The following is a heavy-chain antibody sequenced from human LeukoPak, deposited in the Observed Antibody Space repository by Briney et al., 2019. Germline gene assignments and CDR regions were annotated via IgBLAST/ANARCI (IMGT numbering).Heavy chain of an antibody. V-gene: IGHV1-18*04. Sequence: ASVKVSCKASGYTFTSYGISWVRQPPGQGLGWMGWISVYSGNTNYAQKLQGRVTMTTDTSTSTAYMELRSLRSDDTAVYYCAREYGSGSYYEGGYWFDPWGQGTLVTVSS. CDR1: GYTFTSYG. D-gene: IGHD3-10*01. CDR3: AREYGSGSYYEGGYWFDP. CDR2: ISVYSGNT. J-gene: IGHJ5*02.